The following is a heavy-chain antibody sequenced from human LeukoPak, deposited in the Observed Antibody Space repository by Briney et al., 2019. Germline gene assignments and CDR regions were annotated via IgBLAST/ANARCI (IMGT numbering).Heavy chain of an antibody. J-gene: IGHJ4*02. CDR2: IIPIFGTA. V-gene: IGHV1-69*13. D-gene: IGHD3-22*01. CDR1: GGTFSSYA. Sequence: SVKVSCKASGGTFSSYAISWVRQAPGQGLEWMGGIIPIFGTANYAQKFQGRVTITADESTSTAYMELSSLRSEDTAVYYCARAGYDNSGYYPYYFDYWGQGTLVTVSS. CDR3: ARAGYDNSGYYPYYFDY.